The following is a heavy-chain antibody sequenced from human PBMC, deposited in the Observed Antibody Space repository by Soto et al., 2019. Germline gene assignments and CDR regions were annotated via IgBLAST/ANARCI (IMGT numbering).Heavy chain of an antibody. V-gene: IGHV4-34*01. J-gene: IGHJ4*02. Sequence: PSETLSLTCAVYGGSFSGYYWSWIRQPPGKGLEWIGEINHSGSTNYNPSLKSRVTVSVDTSKNQFSLKLSSMTAADTAVYYCARSTIAPRLFMYPFDSWGQGTLVTVSS. CDR1: GGSFSGYY. CDR3: ARSTIAPRLFMYPFDS. CDR2: INHSGST. D-gene: IGHD6-6*01.